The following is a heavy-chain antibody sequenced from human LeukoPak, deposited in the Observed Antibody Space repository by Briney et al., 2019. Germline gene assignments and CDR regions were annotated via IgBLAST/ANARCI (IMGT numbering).Heavy chain of an antibody. J-gene: IGHJ6*03. D-gene: IGHD3-3*01. CDR2: IYTSGST. Sequence: SETLSLTCTVSGGSISSYYWSWIRQPPGKELEWIGYIYTSGSTNYNPSLKSRVTISVDTSKNQFSLKLSSVTAADTAVYYCARIGSDFWSGYYRVGDYYYYMDVWGKGTTVTVSS. CDR3: ARIGSDFWSGYYRVGDYYYYMDV. CDR1: GGSISSYY. V-gene: IGHV4-4*09.